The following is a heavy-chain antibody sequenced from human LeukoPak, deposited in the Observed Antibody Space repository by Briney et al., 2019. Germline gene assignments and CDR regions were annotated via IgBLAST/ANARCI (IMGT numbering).Heavy chain of an antibody. CDR2: INHSGST. CDR1: GGSFSGYY. D-gene: IGHD3-10*01. CDR3: ARERYYYGSGSYYTYYYYYGMDV. J-gene: IGHJ6*02. Sequence: SETLSLTCAVYGGSFSGYYWSWIRQPPGKGLEWIGEINHSGSTNYNPSLKSRVTISVDTSKNQFSLKLSSVTAADTAEYYCARERYYYGSGSYYTYYYYYGMDVWGQGTTVTVSS. V-gene: IGHV4-34*01.